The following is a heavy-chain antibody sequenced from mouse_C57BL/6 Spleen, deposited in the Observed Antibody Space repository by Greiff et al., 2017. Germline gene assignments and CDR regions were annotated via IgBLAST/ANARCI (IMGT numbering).Heavy chain of an antibody. CDR1: GFTFSSYA. Sequence: DVHLVESGEGLVKPGGSLKLSCAASGFTFSSYAMSWVRQTPEKRLEWVAYISSGGDYIYYADTVKGRFTISRDNARNTLYLQMSSLKSEDTAMYYCTRDPDWEGWFAYWGQGTLVTVSA. D-gene: IGHD4-1*01. J-gene: IGHJ3*01. CDR2: ISSGGDYI. CDR3: TRDPDWEGWFAY. V-gene: IGHV5-9-1*02.